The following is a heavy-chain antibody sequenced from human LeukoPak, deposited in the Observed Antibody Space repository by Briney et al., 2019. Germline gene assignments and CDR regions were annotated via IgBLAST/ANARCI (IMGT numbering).Heavy chain of an antibody. Sequence: SETLSLTCTVSGYSISSGYYWGWIRQPPGKGLEWIGSIYHSGSTYYNPSLKSRVTISVDTSKNQFSLKLSSVTAADTAVYYCARDRALGYCSGGSRYSWGQGTLVTVSS. CDR3: ARDRALGYCSGGSRYS. V-gene: IGHV4-38-2*02. D-gene: IGHD2-15*01. CDR1: GYSISSGYY. CDR2: IYHSGST. J-gene: IGHJ4*02.